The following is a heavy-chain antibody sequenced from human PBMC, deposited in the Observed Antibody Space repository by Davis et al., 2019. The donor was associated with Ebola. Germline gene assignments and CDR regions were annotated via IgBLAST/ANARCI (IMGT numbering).Heavy chain of an antibody. V-gene: IGHV1-58*01. J-gene: IGHJ6*03. Sequence: SVKVSCKASGFTFTSSAVQWVRQARGQRLEWIGWIVVGSGNTNYAQKFQERVTITRDMSTSTAYMELSSLRSEDTAVYYCARWVDYYYYMDVWGKGTTVTVSS. D-gene: IGHD5-24*01. CDR3: ARWVDYYYYMDV. CDR1: GFTFTSSA. CDR2: IVVGSGNT.